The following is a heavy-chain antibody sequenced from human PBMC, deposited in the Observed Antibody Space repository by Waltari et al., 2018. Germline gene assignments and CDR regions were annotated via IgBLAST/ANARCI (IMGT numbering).Heavy chain of an antibody. CDR3: ARDNGGPVAIISPVSLGMDV. CDR1: GFTFSSYS. CDR2: ISSSSSYL. J-gene: IGHJ6*02. Sequence: EVQLVESGGGLVKPGGSLRLSCAASGFTFSSYSMNWVRQATGKGLEWVSSISSSSSYLYYADSVKGRFTISRDNAKNSLYLQMNSLRAEDTAVYYCARDNGGPVAIISPVSLGMDVWGQGTTVTVSS. V-gene: IGHV3-21*01. D-gene: IGHD2-2*01.